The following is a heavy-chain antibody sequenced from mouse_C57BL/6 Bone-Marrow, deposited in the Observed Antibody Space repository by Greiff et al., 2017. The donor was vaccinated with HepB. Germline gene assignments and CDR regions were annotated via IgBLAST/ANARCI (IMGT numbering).Heavy chain of an antibody. CDR3: ARERAYYSNYSWFAY. J-gene: IGHJ3*01. D-gene: IGHD2-5*01. CDR2: ISDGGSYT. CDR1: GFTFSSYA. V-gene: IGHV5-4*01. Sequence: EVQRVESGGGLVKPGGSLKLSCAASGFTFSSYAMSWVRQTPEKRLEWVATISDGGSYTYYPDNVKGRFTISRDNAKNNLYLQMSHLKSEETAMYYCARERAYYSNYSWFAYWGQGTLVTVSA.